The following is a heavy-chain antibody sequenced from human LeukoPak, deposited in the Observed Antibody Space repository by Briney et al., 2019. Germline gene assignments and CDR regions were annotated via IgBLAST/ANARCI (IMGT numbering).Heavy chain of an antibody. CDR1: GYTFTGYY. Sequence: ASVKVSCKASGYTFTGYYMHWVRQAPGQGLEWMGWINPNSGGTNYAQKFQGRVTMTRDTSISTAYMELSRLRSDDTAVYYCASEYSSSSGDDAFDIWGQGTMVTVSS. V-gene: IGHV1-2*02. CDR2: INPNSGGT. J-gene: IGHJ3*02. CDR3: ASEYSSSSGDDAFDI. D-gene: IGHD6-6*01.